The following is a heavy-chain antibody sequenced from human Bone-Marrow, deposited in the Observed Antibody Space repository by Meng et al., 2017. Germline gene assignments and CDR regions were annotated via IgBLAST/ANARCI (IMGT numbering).Heavy chain of an antibody. J-gene: IGHJ4*02. CDR3: ARTYYDFWSGYYYFDY. Sequence: VQLQESGPGPVKPSQTLSLTCTVSGGSISSGGYYWSWIRQHPWKGLEWIGYIYYSGSTYYNPSLKSLVTISVDTSKNQFSLKLSSVTAADTAVYYCARTYYDFWSGYYYFDYWGQGTLVTVSS. V-gene: IGHV4-31*01. CDR1: GGSISSGGYY. CDR2: IYYSGST. D-gene: IGHD3-3*01.